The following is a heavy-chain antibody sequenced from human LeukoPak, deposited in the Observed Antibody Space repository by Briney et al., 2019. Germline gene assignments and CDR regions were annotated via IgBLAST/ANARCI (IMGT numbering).Heavy chain of an antibody. J-gene: IGHJ4*02. Sequence: PGGSLRLSCEAPGFTFSNYPMSWVRQAPGRGLEWVSVISESGDVTHYADSVKGRFTLSRDNSINTVDLQMNSLRAEDTAVYYCVKEYHSRGFGAYFDYWGQGTLVTVSS. D-gene: IGHD3-3*01. CDR1: GFTFSNYP. CDR2: ISESGDVT. CDR3: VKEYHSRGFGAYFDY. V-gene: IGHV3-23*01.